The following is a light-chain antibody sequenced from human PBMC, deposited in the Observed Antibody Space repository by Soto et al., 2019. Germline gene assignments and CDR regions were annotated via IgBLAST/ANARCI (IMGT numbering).Light chain of an antibody. CDR3: QQSYTIPIT. CDR1: QSIATY. V-gene: IGKV1-39*01. J-gene: IGKJ5*01. Sequence: DIQMTQSPSPLSASVEDRVTITCRASQSIATYLNWYQHKLGKAPKLLIYAASSLQTGVPSRFSSSGSGTDFTLTISSLQPEDFATYFCQQSYTIPITFGQGTRLEIK. CDR2: AAS.